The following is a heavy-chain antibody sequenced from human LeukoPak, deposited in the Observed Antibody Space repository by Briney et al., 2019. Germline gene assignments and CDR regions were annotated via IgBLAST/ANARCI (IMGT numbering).Heavy chain of an antibody. D-gene: IGHD4-17*01. CDR2: SGST. J-gene: IGHJ4*02. CDR1: GGSFSDYY. V-gene: IGHV4-59*01. CDR3: ASIGTTVTTFDY. Sequence: SETLSLTCTVSGGSFSDYYWSWIRQPPGGGLEWIAYSGSTNYNPSLKSRVTISVDTSKNQFSLKLSSVTAADTAVYYCASIGTTVTTFDYWGQGTLATVSS.